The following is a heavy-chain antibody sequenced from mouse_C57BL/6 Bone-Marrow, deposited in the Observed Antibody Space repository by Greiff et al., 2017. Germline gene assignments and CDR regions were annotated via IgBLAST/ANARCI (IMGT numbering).Heavy chain of an antibody. CDR3: ARCRYAHMDY. Sequence: QVQLQQPGAELVRPGTSVKLSCKASGYTFTSYWMHWVKQRPGQGLEWIGVIDPSDSYTNYNQKFKGKATLTVDTSSSTAYMQLSSLTAEDSAVYYCARCRYAHMDYWGQGTSVTVSS. V-gene: IGHV1-59*01. CDR2: IDPSDSYT. J-gene: IGHJ4*01. D-gene: IGHD1-1*01. CDR1: GYTFTSYW.